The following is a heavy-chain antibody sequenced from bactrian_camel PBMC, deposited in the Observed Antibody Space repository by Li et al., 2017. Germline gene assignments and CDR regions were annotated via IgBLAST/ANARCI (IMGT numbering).Heavy chain of an antibody. CDR2: ISGNGLT. CDR3: ASTQGYGYGGSWCLRPEQFGR. D-gene: IGHD6*01. CDR1: GFTDSGHC. V-gene: IGHV3S55*01. J-gene: IGHJ6*01. Sequence: QVQLVESGGGSVQAGGSLRLSCAVSGFTDSGHCMGWFRQAPGKEREAVALISGNGLTWYANSVKGRFTITKDNAKNTLYLQMNSLKPEDTAMYYCASTQGYGYGGSWCLRPEQFGRWGQGTQVTVS.